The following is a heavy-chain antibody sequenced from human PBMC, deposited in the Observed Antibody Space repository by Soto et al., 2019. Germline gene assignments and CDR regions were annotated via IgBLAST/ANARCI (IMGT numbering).Heavy chain of an antibody. CDR1: GFTFDYYW. J-gene: IGHJ3*01. CDR3: ARGDRGAFDL. CDR2: IYSDGTST. Sequence: EVQLVESGGGLGQPGESLRLSCAASGFTFDYYWMHWVRQAPGKGLVWVSRIYSDGTSTTYADSVKGRFTISRDNAKNTLSLQMNSLRADDTAVYYCARGDRGAFDLWGQGTVVTVSS. D-gene: IGHD1-26*01. V-gene: IGHV3-74*01.